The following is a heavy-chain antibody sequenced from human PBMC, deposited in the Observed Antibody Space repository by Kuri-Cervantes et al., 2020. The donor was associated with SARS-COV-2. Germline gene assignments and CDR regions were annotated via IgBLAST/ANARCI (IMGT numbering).Heavy chain of an antibody. CDR1: GFTFSSYE. Sequence: GESLKISCAASGFTFSSYEMNWVRQAPGKGLEWVSYISSSGSTIYYADSVKGRFTISRDNAKNSLYLQMNSLRAEDTAVYYCARDRMETGYYYYGMDVWGQGTTVTVSS. CDR2: ISSSGSTI. CDR3: ARDRMETGYYYYGMDV. D-gene: IGHD1-14*01. V-gene: IGHV3-48*03. J-gene: IGHJ6*02.